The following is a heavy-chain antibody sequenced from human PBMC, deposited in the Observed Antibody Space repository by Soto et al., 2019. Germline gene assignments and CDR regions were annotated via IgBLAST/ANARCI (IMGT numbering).Heavy chain of an antibody. J-gene: IGHJ4*02. CDR2: IKPDGSES. Sequence: EVQLAESGGGLVQPGGSLRLSCVASGFTFSRHYMTWVRQAPGKGLESVAKIKPDGSESYYVDSVRGRFTFSRDNAKNSLSLQMNSLRDEDTAVHYCAIEEWWRVEFWGQGTLVTDSS. CDR1: GFTFSRHY. V-gene: IGHV3-7*01. CDR3: AIEEWWRVEF. D-gene: IGHD2-15*01.